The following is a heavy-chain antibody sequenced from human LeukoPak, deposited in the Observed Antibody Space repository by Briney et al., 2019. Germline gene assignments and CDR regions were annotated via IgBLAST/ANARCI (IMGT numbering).Heavy chain of an antibody. J-gene: IGHJ3*02. CDR2: INWNSGSI. Sequence: GRSLRLSCAASGFTFDDYAMHWVRQAPGKGLEWVSGINWNSGSIGYADSVKGRFTISRDNAKNSLYLQMNSLRAEDTALYYCAKDTEMATTITGGAFDIWGQGTMVTVSS. CDR1: GFTFDDYA. CDR3: AKDTEMATTITGGAFDI. V-gene: IGHV3-9*01. D-gene: IGHD5-24*01.